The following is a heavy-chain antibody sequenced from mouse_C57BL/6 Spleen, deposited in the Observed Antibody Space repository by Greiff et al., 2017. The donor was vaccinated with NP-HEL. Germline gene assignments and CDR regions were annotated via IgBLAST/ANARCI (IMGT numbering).Heavy chain of an antibody. CDR3: ARGTVTTWDY. Sequence: VQLKESGPVLVKPGASVKMSCKASGYTFTDYYMNWVKQSHGKSLEWIGVINPYNGGTSYNQKFKGKATLTVDKSSSTAYMELNSLTSEDSAVYYCARGTVTTWDYWGQGTTLTVSS. D-gene: IGHD2-12*01. CDR2: INPYNGGT. CDR1: GYTFTDYY. J-gene: IGHJ2*01. V-gene: IGHV1-19*01.